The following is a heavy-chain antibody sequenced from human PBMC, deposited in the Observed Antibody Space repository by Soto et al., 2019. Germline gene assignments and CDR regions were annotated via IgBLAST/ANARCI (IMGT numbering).Heavy chain of an antibody. CDR3: ARHSGRSVTEIHYYYYGMDV. D-gene: IGHD5-18*01. Sequence: GESLKISCKGSGYSFTSYWISWVRQMPGKGLERMGRIDPSDSYTNYSPSFQGHVTISADKSISTAYLQWSSLKASDTAMYYWARHSGRSVTEIHYYYYGMDVWGQGTTVTVSS. CDR1: GYSFTSYW. V-gene: IGHV5-10-1*01. J-gene: IGHJ6*02. CDR2: IDPSDSYT.